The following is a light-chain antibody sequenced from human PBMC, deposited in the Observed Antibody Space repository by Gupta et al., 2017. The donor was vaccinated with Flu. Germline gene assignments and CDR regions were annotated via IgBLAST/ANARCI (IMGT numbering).Light chain of an antibody. Sequence: SALTQPASVSGSPGQSVTISCTGTSGDIGAYNYVSWYQQHPDKAPKLIIYEVANRPSGASDRFSGSKSGNTASLTISGRQADDEAEYYCSADTTSTTYVFGTGTKVTVL. CDR3: SADTTSTTYV. V-gene: IGLV2-14*01. CDR1: SGDIGAYNY. CDR2: EVA. J-gene: IGLJ1*01.